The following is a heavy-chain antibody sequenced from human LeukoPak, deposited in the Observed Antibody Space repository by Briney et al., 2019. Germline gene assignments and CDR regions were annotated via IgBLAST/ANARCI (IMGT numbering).Heavy chain of an antibody. J-gene: IGHJ3*02. Sequence: PSETLSLTCAVYGGSFSGYYWSWIRQPPGKGLEWIGYIYYSGSTNYNPSLKSRVTISVDTSKNQFSLKLSSVTAADTAVYYCASENSVAAFDIWGQGTMVTVSS. D-gene: IGHD5/OR15-5a*01. CDR2: IYYSGST. CDR1: GGSFSGYY. V-gene: IGHV4-59*01. CDR3: ASENSVAAFDI.